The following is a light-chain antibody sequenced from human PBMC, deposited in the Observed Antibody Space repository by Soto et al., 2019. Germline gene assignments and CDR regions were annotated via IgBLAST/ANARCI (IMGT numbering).Light chain of an antibody. CDR1: QSVSSSY. CDR3: QQYCSSPLFT. Sequence: EIVLTQSPGTLSLSPGERATLSCRASQSVSSSYLAWYQQKPGQAPRLLIYGASSRATGIPDRFSGSRSGTDFTLAISRLVPDDFAVYYCQQYCSSPLFTFGPGTKVDIQ. J-gene: IGKJ3*01. CDR2: GAS. V-gene: IGKV3-20*01.